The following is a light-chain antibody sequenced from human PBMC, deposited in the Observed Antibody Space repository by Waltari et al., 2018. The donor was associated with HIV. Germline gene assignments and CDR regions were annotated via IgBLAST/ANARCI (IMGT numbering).Light chain of an antibody. CDR3: ATWDKSLNIVL. CDR2: GDN. J-gene: IGLJ2*01. V-gene: IGLV1-51*01. Sequence: QSVLTQSPSVSAAPGQKVTISCSGSNSNIGSRYVSWYQHLPGTAPKLLIYGDNGRPSGVPCPFSGSKSGTSATLGITGLQTGDEAEYYCATWDKSLNIVLFGGGTKVTVL. CDR1: NSNIGSRY.